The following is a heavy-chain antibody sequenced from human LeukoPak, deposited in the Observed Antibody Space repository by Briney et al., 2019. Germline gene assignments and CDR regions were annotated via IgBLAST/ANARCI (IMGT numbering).Heavy chain of an antibody. CDR1: GDSINGYF. V-gene: IGHV4-59*01. CDR2: IYYSGST. D-gene: IGHD6-19*01. CDR3: ASNRYSSGWYGLFHY. J-gene: IGHJ4*02. Sequence: SETLSLTCTVSGDSINGYFWSWIRQPPGKGLEWIGYIYYSGSTNYNPSLKSRVTISVDTSKNQFSLKLSSVTAADTAVYYCASNRYSSGWYGLFHYWGQGTLVTVSS.